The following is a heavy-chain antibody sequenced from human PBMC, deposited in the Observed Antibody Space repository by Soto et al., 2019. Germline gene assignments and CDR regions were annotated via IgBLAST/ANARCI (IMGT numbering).Heavy chain of an antibody. CDR3: AKYLRSGSGSQGHYYYYYYGMDV. Sequence: PGGSLRLSCAASGFTFSSYAMSWVRQAPGKGLEWVSAISGSGGSTYYADSVKGRFTISRDNSKNTLYLQMNSLRAEDTAVYYCAKYLRSGSGSQGHYYYYYYGMDVWGQGTTVTVSS. D-gene: IGHD3-10*01. J-gene: IGHJ6*02. CDR1: GFTFSSYA. CDR2: ISGSGGST. V-gene: IGHV3-23*01.